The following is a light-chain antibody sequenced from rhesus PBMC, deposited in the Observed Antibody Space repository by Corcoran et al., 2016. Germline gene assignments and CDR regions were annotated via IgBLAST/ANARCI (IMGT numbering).Light chain of an antibody. CDR2: AAS. J-gene: IGKJ2*01. CDR1: QGISNY. Sequence: DIQMTQSPSSLSASVGDRVTITCRASQGISNYLSWYQQKTGKDPKRLIYAASSLESGVPSRFSGSGFGTEFTLTISSLHPEDFAAYYCLQYNSNPYSFGQGTKVEIK. V-gene: IGKV1-36*01. CDR3: LQYNSNPYS.